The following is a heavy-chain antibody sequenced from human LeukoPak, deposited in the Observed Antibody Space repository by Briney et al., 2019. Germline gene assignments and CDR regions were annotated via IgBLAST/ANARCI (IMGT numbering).Heavy chain of an antibody. Sequence: GRSLRLFCAAWRFTFSSYGMHCVRQAPGKGLEGVAVLWLDGSNIYYADRVKGRLTISRDNYKNTLYLKMKSLRPGHKAVLYCAKDPYCYASSDYLRDVRGYFDLWGRGTLVTVSS. CDR1: RFTFSSYG. CDR2: LWLDGSNI. CDR3: AKDPYCYASSDYLRDVRGYFDL. D-gene: IGHD3-22*01. V-gene: IGHV3-33*06. J-gene: IGHJ2*01.